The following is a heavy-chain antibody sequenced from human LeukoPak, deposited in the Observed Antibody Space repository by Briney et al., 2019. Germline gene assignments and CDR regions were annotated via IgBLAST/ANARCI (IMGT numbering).Heavy chain of an antibody. Sequence: ASVKVSCKASGGTLLSHAISWVRQAPGQGLEWMGGMSAYNGNTNYAQKLHDRVTMTTATSTTTDYMELRSLRSDDTAVYYCARDGNRRMYYYDKVGDYWGQGTLVTVSS. V-gene: IGHV1-18*01. J-gene: IGHJ4*02. CDR2: MSAYNGNT. CDR1: GGTLLSHA. D-gene: IGHD3-22*01. CDR3: ARDGNRRMYYYDKVGDY.